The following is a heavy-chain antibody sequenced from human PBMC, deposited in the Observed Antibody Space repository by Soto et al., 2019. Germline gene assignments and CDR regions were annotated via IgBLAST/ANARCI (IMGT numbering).Heavy chain of an antibody. J-gene: IGHJ4*01. CDR1: GFTFDDFV. V-gene: IGHV3-23*01. CDR3: EAVAGLDY. D-gene: IGHD6-19*01. CDR2: ISGSGGST. Sequence: GGSLRLSCAASGFTFDDFVMHWVRQAPGKGLEWVSAISGSGGSTYYADSVKGRFTISRDNSKNTLYLQMNSLRAEDTAVYYCEAVAGLDYWGHGTLVTVSS.